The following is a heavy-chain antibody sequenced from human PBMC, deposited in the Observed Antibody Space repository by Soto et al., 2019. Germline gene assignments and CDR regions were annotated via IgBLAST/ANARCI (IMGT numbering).Heavy chain of an antibody. CDR3: ARETDMDYFDY. J-gene: IGHJ4*02. CDR2: IIPIFGTA. CDR1: GGTFSSYA. D-gene: IGHD2-21*02. V-gene: IGHV1-69*05. Sequence: SVKVSCKASGGTFSSYAISWVRQAPGQGLEWMGGIIPIFGTANYAQKLQGRVTMTTDTSTSTAYMELRSLRSDDTAVYYCARETDMDYFDYWGQGTLVTVSS.